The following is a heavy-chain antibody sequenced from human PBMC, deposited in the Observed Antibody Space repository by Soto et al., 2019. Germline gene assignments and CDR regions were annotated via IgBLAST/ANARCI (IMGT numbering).Heavy chain of an antibody. Sequence: ASVKVSCKTSGYDFITYGISWVRHAPGHGLEWMAWISAYNGNTNYAQRFQDRVTMTTDTSTRTAYMELRSLRSDDTAVYYCARDHFIIDYYDTSGYRYYVDYWG. CDR2: ISAYNGNT. CDR3: ARDHFIIDYYDTSGYRYYVDY. V-gene: IGHV1-18*01. D-gene: IGHD3-22*01. CDR1: GYDFITYG. J-gene: IGHJ4*01.